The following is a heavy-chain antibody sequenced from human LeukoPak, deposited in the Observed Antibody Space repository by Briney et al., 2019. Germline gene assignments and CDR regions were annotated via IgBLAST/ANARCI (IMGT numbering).Heavy chain of an antibody. Sequence: GGSLRLSCAASGFTFSDYYMSWIRQAPGKGLEWVSYISSSGSTIYYADSVKGRFTNSRDNAKNSLYLQMNSLRAEDTAVCYSARDRWFGESIAYWGQGNLVTVSS. J-gene: IGHJ4*02. V-gene: IGHV3-11*04. D-gene: IGHD3-10*01. CDR2: ISSSGSTI. CDR3: ARDRWFGESIAY. CDR1: GFTFSDYY.